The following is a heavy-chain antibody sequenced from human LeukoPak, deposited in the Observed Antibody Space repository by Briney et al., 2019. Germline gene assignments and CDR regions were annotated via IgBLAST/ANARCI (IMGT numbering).Heavy chain of an antibody. CDR2: INPSGGST. J-gene: IGHJ4*02. CDR1: GYTFTSYY. CDR3: ARAGRSDYYDSSGYPSFYFDY. Sequence: ASVKVSCKASGYTFTSYYMHWVRQAPGQGLEWMGIINPSGGSTSYAQKFQGRVTMTRDTSTSTVYMELSSLRSEDTAVYYCARAGRSDYYDSSGYPSFYFDYCGQGTLVTVSS. D-gene: IGHD3-22*01. V-gene: IGHV1-46*01.